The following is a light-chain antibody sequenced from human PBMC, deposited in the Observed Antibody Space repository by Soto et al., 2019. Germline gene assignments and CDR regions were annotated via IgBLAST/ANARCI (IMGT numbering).Light chain of an antibody. CDR2: SNN. J-gene: IGLJ1*01. CDR3: AAWDDSLNASYV. CDR1: SSNIGSNT. V-gene: IGLV1-44*01. Sequence: QSVLTQPPSASGTPGQRVTISCSGSSSNIGSNTVNWYQQLPGTAPKLLIYSNNQRPSGVPDRFSGSKSDTSASLAISGLQSEDEADYYCAAWDDSLNASYVFGTGTKLTVL.